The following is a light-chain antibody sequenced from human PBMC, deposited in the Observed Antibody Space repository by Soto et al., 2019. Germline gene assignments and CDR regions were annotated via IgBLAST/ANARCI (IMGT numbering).Light chain of an antibody. V-gene: IGLV2-14*01. CDR3: SSYTISNPYV. J-gene: IGLJ1*01. Sequence: ALTQPASVSGSPGQSITISCTGTSSDVGGYNYVSWYQHHPGKVPKIIIYAVSNRPSGVSNRFSGSKSGNTASLTISGLQAEDEADYYCSSYTISNPYVFGTGTKVTVL. CDR2: AVS. CDR1: SSDVGGYNY.